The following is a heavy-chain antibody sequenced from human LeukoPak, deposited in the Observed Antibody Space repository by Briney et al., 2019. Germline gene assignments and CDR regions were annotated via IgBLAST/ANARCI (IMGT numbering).Heavy chain of an antibody. V-gene: IGHV3-48*03. J-gene: IGHJ4*02. CDR3: ARTFCSTTSCYLPPFDY. Sequence: QAWGSLRLSCVASGFTFSSYEMNWVRQAPGKGLEWVSYISSSGGTIYYADSVKGRFTISRDNAKNSLFLQMNSLRAEDTAVYYCARTFCSTTSCYLPPFDYWGQGALVTVSS. CDR2: ISSSGGTI. CDR1: GFTFSSYE. D-gene: IGHD2-2*01.